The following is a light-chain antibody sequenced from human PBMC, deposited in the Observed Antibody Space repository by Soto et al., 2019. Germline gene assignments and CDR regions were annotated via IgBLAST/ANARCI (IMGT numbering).Light chain of an antibody. J-gene: IGLJ1*01. Sequence: QSVLAQPASVSASPGQSIAISCTGTSSDVGGYNYVSWYQQHPGKAPKLMIYDVSNRPSGVFNRFSGSKSGNTASLTISGLQAEDEADYYCSSYTSSTTYVFGTGTKVTVL. CDR2: DVS. CDR3: SSYTSSTTYV. V-gene: IGLV2-14*01. CDR1: SSDVGGYNY.